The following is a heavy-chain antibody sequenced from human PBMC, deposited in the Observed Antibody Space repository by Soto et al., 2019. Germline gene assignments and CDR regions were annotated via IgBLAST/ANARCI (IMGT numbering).Heavy chain of an antibody. CDR3: ARDHYGPGWFDP. J-gene: IGHJ5*02. CDR1: GFAFSDYY. CDR2: ISSSSSYT. V-gene: IGHV3-11*05. Sequence: QVQLVESGGGLVKPGGSLRLSCAASGFAFSDYYMSWIRQAPGKGLEWVSYISSSSSYTNYADSVKGRFTISRDNAKNSLYLQMNSLRAEDTAVYYCARDHYGPGWFDPWGQGTLVTVSS. D-gene: IGHD3-10*01.